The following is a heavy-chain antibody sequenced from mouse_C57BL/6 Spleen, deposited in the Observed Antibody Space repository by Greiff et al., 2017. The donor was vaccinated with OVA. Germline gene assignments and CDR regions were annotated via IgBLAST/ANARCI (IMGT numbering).Heavy chain of an antibody. CDR1: GFTFTDHT. Sequence: QVQLQQSDAELVKPGASVKISCKVSGFTFTDHTIHWMKQRPEQGLEWIGYIYPRDGSTKYTEKFKGKATLTADKSSSTAYMQLNRLTSEDSAVYICAKEGYYGSSYGYAMDYWGQGTSVTVSS. CDR3: AKEGYYGSSYGYAMDY. D-gene: IGHD1-1*01. V-gene: IGHV1-78*01. J-gene: IGHJ4*01. CDR2: IYPRDGST.